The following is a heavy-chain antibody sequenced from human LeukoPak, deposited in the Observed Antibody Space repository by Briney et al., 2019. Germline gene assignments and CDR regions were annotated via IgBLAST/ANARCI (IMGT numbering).Heavy chain of an antibody. Sequence: PGGSLRLSCAASGFTFSSYEMNWVRQAPGKGLEWVSYISSSGSTIYYADSVKGRFTISRDNSKNTLYLQMNSLRAEDTAVYYCAKDGPRYGYYYYYYMDVWGKGTTVTISS. V-gene: IGHV3-48*03. J-gene: IGHJ6*03. D-gene: IGHD5-18*01. CDR2: ISSSGSTI. CDR3: AKDGPRYGYYYYYYMDV. CDR1: GFTFSSYE.